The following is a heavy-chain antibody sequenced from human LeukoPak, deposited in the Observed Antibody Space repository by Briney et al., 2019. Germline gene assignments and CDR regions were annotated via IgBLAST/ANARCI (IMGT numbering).Heavy chain of an antibody. CDR3: AKDSSTWHYFDY. V-gene: IGHV3-23*01. D-gene: IGHD6-13*01. CDR1: GFRFSTVA. J-gene: IGHJ4*02. CDR2: ISAGGSST. Sequence: GGSLRQCCAASGFRFSTVAMIWVPQAPGKGLEWVSVISAGGSSTHYADSVKGRFTISRDNSRNTLYLQMNNLRAEDTAVYYCAKDSSTWHYFDYWGQGTLVTVSS.